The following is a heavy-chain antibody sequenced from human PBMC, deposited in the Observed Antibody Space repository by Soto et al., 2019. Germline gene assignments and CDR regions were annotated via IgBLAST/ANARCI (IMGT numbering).Heavy chain of an antibody. CDR2: ISAYNGNT. Sequence: ASVKVSCKASGYTFTSYGISWVRQAPGQGLEWMGWISAYNGNTNYAQKLQGRVTMTTDTSTSTAYMELRSLRSDDTAVYYCARGPNPRWGCSSTSCYNFDYCGQGTLVTVYS. CDR3: ARGPNPRWGCSSTSCYNFDY. J-gene: IGHJ4*02. CDR1: GYTFTSYG. D-gene: IGHD2-2*01. V-gene: IGHV1-18*01.